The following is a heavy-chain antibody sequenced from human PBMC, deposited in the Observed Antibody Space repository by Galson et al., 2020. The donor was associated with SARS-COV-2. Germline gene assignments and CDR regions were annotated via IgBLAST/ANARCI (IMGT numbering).Heavy chain of an antibody. CDR3: AKGEDIVVVPAAIMYYYGMDV. CDR1: GFTFSSYG. CDR2: ISYDGSNK. V-gene: IGHV3-30*18. Sequence: GESLKISCAASGFTFSSYGMHWVRQAPGKGLEWVAVISYDGSNKYYADSVKGRFTISRDNSKNTLYLQMNSLRAEDTAVYYCAKGEDIVVVPAAIMYYYGMDVWGQGTTVTVSS. J-gene: IGHJ6*02. D-gene: IGHD2-2*01.